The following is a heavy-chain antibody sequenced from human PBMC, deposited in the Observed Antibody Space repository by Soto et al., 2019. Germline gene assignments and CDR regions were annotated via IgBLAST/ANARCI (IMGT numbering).Heavy chain of an antibody. J-gene: IGHJ3*02. V-gene: IGHV3-9*01. CDR3: ARAFGSTAALHM. D-gene: IGHD2-2*01. Sequence: EVQLVESGGGLVQPGRSLRLSCAASGFTFDTYVIHWVRQAPGKGLEWVSRIRWHSGDTDYADSVKGRFTISRDNAKNSLYLQMNSLRSEDTAMYYCARAFGSTAALHMWGQGTMVTVSS. CDR1: GFTFDTYV. CDR2: IRWHSGDT.